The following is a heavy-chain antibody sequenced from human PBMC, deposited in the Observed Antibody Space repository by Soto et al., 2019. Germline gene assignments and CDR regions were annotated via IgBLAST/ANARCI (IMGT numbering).Heavy chain of an antibody. Sequence: PSQTLSLTCAISGDSVSSNSAAWNWIRQSPSRGLEWLGRTYYRSKWYNDYAVSVKSRITINPDTSKNQFSLQLNSVTPEDTAVYYCARGNYDFWSGYYKRYYFDYWGQGTQVTVSS. CDR1: GDSVSSNSAA. CDR2: TYYRSKWYN. V-gene: IGHV6-1*01. J-gene: IGHJ4*02. CDR3: ARGNYDFWSGYYKRYYFDY. D-gene: IGHD3-3*01.